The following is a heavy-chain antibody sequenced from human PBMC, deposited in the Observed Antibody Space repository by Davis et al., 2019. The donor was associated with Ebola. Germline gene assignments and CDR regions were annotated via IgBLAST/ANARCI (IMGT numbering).Heavy chain of an antibody. V-gene: IGHV5-51*01. D-gene: IGHD6-6*01. CDR3: ARHGIAARPRYYYYGMDV. Sequence: GESLKISCQGSGYSFTSYWIGWVRQMPGQGLEWMGIIYPGDSDTRYSPSFQGQVTISADKSISTAYLQWSSLKASDTAMYYCARHGIAARPRYYYYGMDVWGQGTTVTVSS. CDR2: IYPGDSDT. J-gene: IGHJ6*02. CDR1: GYSFTSYW.